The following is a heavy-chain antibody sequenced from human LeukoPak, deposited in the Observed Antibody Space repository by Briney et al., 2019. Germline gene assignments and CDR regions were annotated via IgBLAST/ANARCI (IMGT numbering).Heavy chain of an antibody. CDR2: ISSSSSYI. V-gene: IGHV3-21*01. CDR3: AREGRAYRYSSSWYPTPSWFDP. J-gene: IGHJ5*02. CDR1: GFTFSSYS. Sequence: GGSLRLSCAASGFTFSSYSMNWVRQTPGKGLEWVSSISSSSSYIYYADSVKGRFTISRDNAKNSLYLQMNSLRAEDTAVYYCAREGRAYRYSSSWYPTPSWFDPWGQGTLVTVSS. D-gene: IGHD6-13*01.